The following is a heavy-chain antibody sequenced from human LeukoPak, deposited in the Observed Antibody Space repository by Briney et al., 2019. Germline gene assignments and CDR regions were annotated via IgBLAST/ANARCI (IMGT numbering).Heavy chain of an antibody. Sequence: SETLSLTCAVSGGSISSGGYSWSWIRQPPGKGLEWIGYIYHSGSTYYNPSLKSRVTISVDRSKNQFSLKLSSVTAADTAVYYCARDLGYLDYWGQETLVTVSS. CDR3: ARDLGYLDY. CDR2: IYHSGST. CDR1: GGSISSGGYS. J-gene: IGHJ4*02. D-gene: IGHD7-27*01. V-gene: IGHV4-30-2*01.